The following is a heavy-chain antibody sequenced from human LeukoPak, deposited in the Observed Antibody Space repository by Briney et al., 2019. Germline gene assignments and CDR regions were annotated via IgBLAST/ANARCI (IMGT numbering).Heavy chain of an antibody. CDR1: GGSFSNHY. V-gene: IGHV4-34*01. D-gene: IGHD3-22*01. Sequence: KSSETLSLTCGGYGGSFSNHYWGWIRQPPGKGLEWIGESNQGGSIYYNSSLNSRLTISLDTSKNQFSLKLRSVTAADPAVYYCARFGTDTSGSQIALFGFWGQGTLVTVSS. CDR3: ARFGTDTSGSQIALFGF. CDR2: SNQGGSI. J-gene: IGHJ4*02.